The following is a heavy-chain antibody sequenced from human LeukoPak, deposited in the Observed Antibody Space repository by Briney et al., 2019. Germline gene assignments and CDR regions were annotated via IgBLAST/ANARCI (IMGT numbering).Heavy chain of an antibody. D-gene: IGHD6-13*01. CDR2: ISGSGGST. CDR1: GFTFSSYA. CDR3: ASRPRIAAAGGSDY. J-gene: IGHJ4*02. Sequence: PGGSLRLSCAASGFTFSSYAMKWVRQSPEKGLEWVSVISGSGGSTHYADSVKGRFTVSRDNFKNTLYLQMTSLRAEDTAVYYCASRPRIAAAGGSDYWGQGTLVTVSS. V-gene: IGHV3-23*01.